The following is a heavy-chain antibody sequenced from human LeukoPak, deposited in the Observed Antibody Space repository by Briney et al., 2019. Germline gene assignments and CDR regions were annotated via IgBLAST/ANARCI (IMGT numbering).Heavy chain of an antibody. D-gene: IGHD1-1*01. J-gene: IGHJ4*02. CDR1: GGSISSGGYY. CDR3: PRGVRSGNWKPTKPFAY. CDR2: IHYSGST. Sequence: PSETLSLTCTVSGGSISSGGYYWSWIRQHPGKGLEWIGYIHYSGSTYYNPSLKSRVTISVDTSKNQFSLKLTSVPAAAPPVYYCPRGVRSGNWKPTKPFAYGAQGPLATVSP. V-gene: IGHV4-31*03.